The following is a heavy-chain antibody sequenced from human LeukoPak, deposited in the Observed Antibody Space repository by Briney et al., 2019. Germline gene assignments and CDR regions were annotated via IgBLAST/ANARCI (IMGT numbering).Heavy chain of an antibody. Sequence: GESLKISCKGSGYSFTTYWIGWVRQMPGKGLEWMGIIYPGDSDIRYSPSFQGQVTISADKSISTAYLQWSSLKASDTAMYYCARLHYGSGSYSQDHFDYWGQGTLVTVSS. CDR2: IYPGDSDI. V-gene: IGHV5-51*01. CDR3: ARLHYGSGSYSQDHFDY. CDR1: GYSFTTYW. J-gene: IGHJ4*02. D-gene: IGHD3-10*01.